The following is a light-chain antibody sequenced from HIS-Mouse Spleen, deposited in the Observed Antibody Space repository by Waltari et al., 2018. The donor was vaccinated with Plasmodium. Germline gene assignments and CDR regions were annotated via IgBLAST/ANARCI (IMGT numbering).Light chain of an antibody. CDR2: DVS. V-gene: IGLV2-11*01. CDR3: CSYAGSYTYV. CDR1: SSDVGGYHY. Sequence: QSALTPPRPVAGSPGQSVTISCTGTSSDVGGYHYVSWYQQHPGQAPTLMIYDVSKRPSGVPDRFSGSKSGNTASLTISGLQAEDEADYYCCSYAGSYTYVFGTGTKVTVL. J-gene: IGLJ1*01.